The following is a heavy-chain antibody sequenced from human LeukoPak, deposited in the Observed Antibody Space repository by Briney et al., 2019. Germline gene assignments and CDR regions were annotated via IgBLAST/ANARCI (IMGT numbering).Heavy chain of an antibody. CDR3: ARDRLRGIADD. D-gene: IGHD6-13*01. Sequence: ASVKVSCKASGGTFSSHSFSWVRQAPGHGLEWMGGIIPIFGTANYAQKFQGRVTITADESTSTAYMELRSLRSDDTAVYYCARDRLRGIADDWGQGTLVTVSS. CDR2: IIPIFGTA. CDR1: GGTFSSHS. V-gene: IGHV1-69*13. J-gene: IGHJ4*02.